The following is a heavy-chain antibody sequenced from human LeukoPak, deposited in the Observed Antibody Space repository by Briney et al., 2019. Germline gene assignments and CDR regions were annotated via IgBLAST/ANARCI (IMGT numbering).Heavy chain of an antibody. Sequence: GGSLRLSCATSGFTFSSYGMSWVRQAPGKGLEWVSTISGSGGSTYYADSVKGRFTISRDNSKNTLYLQMNSLRAEDTAVFYCAKDLAISGSYIGFFFDYWGQGTLVTVSS. CDR3: AKDLAISGSYIGFFFDY. D-gene: IGHD3-10*01. CDR1: GFTFSSYG. J-gene: IGHJ4*02. CDR2: ISGSGGST. V-gene: IGHV3-23*01.